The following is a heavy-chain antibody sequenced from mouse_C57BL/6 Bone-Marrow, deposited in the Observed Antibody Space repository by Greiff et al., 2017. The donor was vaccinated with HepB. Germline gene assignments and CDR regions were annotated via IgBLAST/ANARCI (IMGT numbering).Heavy chain of an antibody. CDR1: GYTFTDYY. Sequence: VQLQQSGPELVKPGASVKISCKASGYTFTDYYMNWVKQSHGKSLEWIGDINPNNGGTSYNQKFKGKATLTVDKSSSTAYMELRSLTSEDSAVYCCASPSFAYWGQGTLVTVSA. CDR2: INPNNGGT. V-gene: IGHV1-26*01. J-gene: IGHJ3*01. CDR3: ASPSFAY.